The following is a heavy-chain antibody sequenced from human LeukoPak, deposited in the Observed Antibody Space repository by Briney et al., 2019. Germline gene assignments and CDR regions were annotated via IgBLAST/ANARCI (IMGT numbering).Heavy chain of an antibody. CDR1: GFTFSSYS. CDR3: ATTGVAVAGTWGFDS. V-gene: IGHV3-21*01. D-gene: IGHD6-19*01. Sequence: GESLRLSCATSGFTFSSYSMTWVRQAPGKGLDRVSSNSSSRTYIYYADSVKGRFTISRDNSKNSLYLQVNSLRAEDTAVYYCATTGVAVAGTWGFDSWGQGTLVTVSS. CDR2: NSSSRTYI. J-gene: IGHJ4*02.